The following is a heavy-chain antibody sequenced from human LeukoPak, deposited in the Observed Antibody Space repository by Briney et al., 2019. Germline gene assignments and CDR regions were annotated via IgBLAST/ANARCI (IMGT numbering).Heavy chain of an antibody. CDR2: IKQDGSDK. V-gene: IGHV3-7*01. CDR1: GFTFSSYG. CDR3: ARDSGWYDY. Sequence: GGSLRLSCAASGFTFSSYGMHWVRQAPGKGLEWVANIKQDGSDKYYVDSVKGRFTISGDNAKNSLYLQMNSLRAEDTAVYYCARDSGWYDYWGQGMLVTVSS. D-gene: IGHD6-19*01. J-gene: IGHJ4*02.